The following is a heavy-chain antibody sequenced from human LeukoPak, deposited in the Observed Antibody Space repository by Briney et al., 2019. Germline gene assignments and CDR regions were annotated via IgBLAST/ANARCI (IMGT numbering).Heavy chain of an antibody. CDR3: ARVIMVRGVITHRSYFDY. CDR1: GGTFSSYA. V-gene: IGHV1-69*13. CDR2: IIPIFGAA. Sequence: SVKVSCKASGGTFSSYAISWVRQAPGQGLEWMGGIIPIFGAANYAQKFQGRVTITADESTSTAYMELSSLRSEDAAVYYCARVIMVRGVITHRSYFDYWGQGTLVTVSS. J-gene: IGHJ4*02. D-gene: IGHD3-10*01.